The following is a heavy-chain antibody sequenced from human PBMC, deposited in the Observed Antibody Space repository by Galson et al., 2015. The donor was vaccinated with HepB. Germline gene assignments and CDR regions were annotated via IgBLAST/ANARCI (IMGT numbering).Heavy chain of an antibody. CDR3: ARDRGAGAMVYFDY. D-gene: IGHD5-18*01. Sequence: SLRLSCAASGFTFSSYAMHWVRQAPGKGLEYVSAISSNGGSTYYADSVKGRFTISRDNSKNTLYLQMNSLRAEDTAVYYCARDRGAGAMVYFDYWGQGTLVTVSS. V-gene: IGHV3-64*04. CDR2: ISSNGGST. J-gene: IGHJ4*02. CDR1: GFTFSSYA.